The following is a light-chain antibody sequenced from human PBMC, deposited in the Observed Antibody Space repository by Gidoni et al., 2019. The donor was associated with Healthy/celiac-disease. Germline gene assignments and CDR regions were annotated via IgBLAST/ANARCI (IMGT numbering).Light chain of an antibody. V-gene: IGKV3-11*01. CDR3: QQRSNWPRGT. Sequence: EIVLTQSPATLSLPPGERATLSCRASQSVSSYVAWYQQKPGQAPRLLIYDASNRSTGIPARFSGSGSGTDFTLTISSLEPEDFAVYYCQQRSNWPRGTFGQGTKVEIK. CDR1: QSVSSY. CDR2: DAS. J-gene: IGKJ1*01.